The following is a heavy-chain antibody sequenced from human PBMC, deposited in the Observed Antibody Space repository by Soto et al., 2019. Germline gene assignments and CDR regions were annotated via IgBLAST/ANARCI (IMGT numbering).Heavy chain of an antibody. CDR1: CYTFTSYG. Sequence: ASVKVSCKASCYTFTSYGISWVRQAPGQGLEWMGWISAYNGNTNYAQKLQGRVTMTTDTSTSTAYMELRSLRSDDTAVYYCARVPSGYYYYYYGMDVWGQGTTVTVSS. J-gene: IGHJ6*02. CDR3: ARVPSGYYYYYYGMDV. V-gene: IGHV1-18*01. CDR2: ISAYNGNT. D-gene: IGHD3-3*01.